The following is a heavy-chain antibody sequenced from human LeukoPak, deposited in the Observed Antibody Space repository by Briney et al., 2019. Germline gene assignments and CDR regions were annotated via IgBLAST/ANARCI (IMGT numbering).Heavy chain of an antibody. J-gene: IGHJ5*02. CDR3: ARDADTSEFFSWLDL. Sequence: GRSLRLSCAASGFTFSSYAMQWVRQAPGKGLEWVALIRHDGGKRYYADSVKGRFTISRDNSKNTLYLQMTTLRAEDTAVYYCARDADTSEFFSWLDLWGQGTLVTVSS. V-gene: IGHV3-33*08. CDR1: GFTFSSYA. D-gene: IGHD3-22*01. CDR2: IRHDGGKR.